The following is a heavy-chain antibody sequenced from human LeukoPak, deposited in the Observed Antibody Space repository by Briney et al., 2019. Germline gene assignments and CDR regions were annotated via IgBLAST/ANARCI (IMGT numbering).Heavy chain of an antibody. V-gene: IGHV3-64D*09. CDR2: ISRNGGST. CDR3: VKDLRSDFMGVLSRYLSY. D-gene: IGHD2/OR15-2a*01. CDR1: GFTFSSFA. Sequence: GGSLGLSCSASGFTFSSFAMHWVRQAQGKGLEYVAAISRNGGSTYYADSVKGRLTISRDNSKNTLYLQMSSLRAEDTAVYLCVKDLRSDFMGVLSRYLSYWGQGTLVTVSS. J-gene: IGHJ4*02.